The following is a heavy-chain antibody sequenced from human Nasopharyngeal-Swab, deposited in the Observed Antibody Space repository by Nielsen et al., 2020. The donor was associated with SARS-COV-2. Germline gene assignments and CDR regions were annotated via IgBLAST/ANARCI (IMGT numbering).Heavy chain of an antibody. D-gene: IGHD1-26*01. CDR2: CDPEDGET. CDR1: GYTLAELS. J-gene: IGHJ4*02. Sequence: GAVKVSRKVSGYTLAELSIYWVRQAAGKGGEGMGGCDPEDGETVYAQKFQGRVTMTEDTSTDTAYMELSSLRSEETAVYYCATGNTWSYWIDYWGQGALVTVSS. CDR3: ATGNTWSYWIDY. V-gene: IGHV1-24*01.